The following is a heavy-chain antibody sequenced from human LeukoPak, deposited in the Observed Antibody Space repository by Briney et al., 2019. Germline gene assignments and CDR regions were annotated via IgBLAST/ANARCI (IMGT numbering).Heavy chain of an antibody. Sequence: AGSLRLSCAASGFTFSSYSMNWVRQAPGKGLEWVSYVSSGSNTIYYAESVKGRFTISRDNAKNSLYLQMNSRRDGDTAVYYCARDQQQLASPLDYWGQGTLVTVSS. J-gene: IGHJ4*02. D-gene: IGHD6-13*01. CDR2: VSSGSNTI. CDR1: GFTFSSYS. V-gene: IGHV3-48*02. CDR3: ARDQQQLASPLDY.